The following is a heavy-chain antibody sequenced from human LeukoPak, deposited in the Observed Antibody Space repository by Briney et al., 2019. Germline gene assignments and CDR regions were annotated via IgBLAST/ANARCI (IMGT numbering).Heavy chain of an antibody. CDR2: INPHSGGT. CDR1: GYTFTGYY. D-gene: IGHD3-10*01. V-gene: IGHV1-2*02. CDR3: ARSGWGLTWFGELLY. Sequence: ASVKVSCKASGYTFTGYYMHWVRQAPGQGLEWMGWINPHSGGTNYAQKFQGRVTMTRDTSISTAYMELSRLRSDDTAVYYCARSGWGLTWFGELLYWGQGTLVTVSS. J-gene: IGHJ4*02.